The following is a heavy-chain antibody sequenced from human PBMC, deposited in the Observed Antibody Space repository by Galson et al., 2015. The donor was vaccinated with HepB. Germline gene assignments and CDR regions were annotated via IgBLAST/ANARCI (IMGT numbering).Heavy chain of an antibody. CDR1: GFTFSSYA. Sequence: SLLLSCVASGFTFSSYAMHWVRQAPGKGLEYVSTISSNGGSTYYADSVTGRFTMSRDNSKNTLYLQMSSLRAEDTAVYYCVRMPSGSGWWYYYYGMDVWGQGTTVTVSS. V-gene: IGHV3-64D*09. CDR3: VRMPSGSGWWYYYYGMDV. CDR2: ISSNGGST. D-gene: IGHD6-19*01. J-gene: IGHJ6*02.